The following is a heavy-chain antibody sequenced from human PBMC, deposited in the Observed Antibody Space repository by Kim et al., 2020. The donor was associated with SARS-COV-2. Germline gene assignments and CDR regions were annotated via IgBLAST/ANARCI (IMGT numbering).Heavy chain of an antibody. J-gene: IGHJ6*02. CDR2: DGSNK. Sequence: DGSNKYYADSVKGRFTISRDNSKNTLYLQMNSLSAEDTAVDYCARKVRMDVWGQGTTVTVSS. V-gene: IGHV3-33*01. CDR3: ARKVRMDV.